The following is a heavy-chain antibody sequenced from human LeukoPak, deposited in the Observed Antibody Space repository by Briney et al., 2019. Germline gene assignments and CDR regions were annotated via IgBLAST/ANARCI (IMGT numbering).Heavy chain of an antibody. CDR2: ISAYNGNT. J-gene: IGHJ4*02. D-gene: IGHD7-27*01. CDR1: DYTFANYG. CDR3: ARGSHWGDNYFDN. Sequence: ASVKVSCKASDYTFANYGINWVRQAPGHALEWMGWISAYNGNTNYAQKLQGRVTVTTDTSTSTAYMELRSLRSDDTAVYYCARGSHWGDNYFDNWGQGTLVTVSS. V-gene: IGHV1-18*01.